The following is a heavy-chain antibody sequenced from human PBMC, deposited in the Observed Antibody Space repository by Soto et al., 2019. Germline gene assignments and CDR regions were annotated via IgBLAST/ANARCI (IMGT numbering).Heavy chain of an antibody. CDR3: ARGGRYFDWLFGFDY. CDR2: IYHSGST. D-gene: IGHD3-9*01. V-gene: IGHV4-30-2*01. J-gene: IGHJ4*02. Sequence: QLQLQESGSGLVKPSQTLSLTCAVSGGSISSGGYSWSWIRQPPGKGLEWIGYIYHSGSTYYNPSVKSRVTISVDRSKNQFSLKLSAVTAADTAVYYCARGGRYFDWLFGFDYWGQGTLLPVSS. CDR1: GGSISSGGYS.